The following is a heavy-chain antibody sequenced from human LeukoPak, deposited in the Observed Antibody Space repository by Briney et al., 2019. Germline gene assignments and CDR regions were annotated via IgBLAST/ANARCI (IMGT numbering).Heavy chain of an antibody. Sequence: PGGTLRLSCAASGFTFSSYEMNWVRQAPGKGLEWVSYISSSGSTIYYADSVKGRFTISRDNAEKSLYLQMNSLRAEDTAVYYCARGRAWGDGYNYPYWGQGTLVTVSS. V-gene: IGHV3-48*03. CDR1: GFTFSSYE. CDR3: ARGRAWGDGYNYPY. CDR2: ISSSGSTI. D-gene: IGHD5-24*01. J-gene: IGHJ4*02.